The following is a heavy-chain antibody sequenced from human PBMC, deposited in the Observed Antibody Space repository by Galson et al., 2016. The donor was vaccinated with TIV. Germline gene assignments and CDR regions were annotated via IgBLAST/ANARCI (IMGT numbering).Heavy chain of an antibody. V-gene: IGHV1-69*13. CDR1: GGTFNSYG. D-gene: IGHD5-18*01. Sequence: SVKVSCKASGGTFNSYGISWVRQAPGQGLQWMGGIIPVFGTTKYSQDFQGRVAVTVDESTGTAYMELSGLRFDDTAVYFCARSRGYSYGYVDPWGQGTLVTVSA. J-gene: IGHJ5*02. CDR3: ARSRGYSYGYVDP. CDR2: IIPVFGTT.